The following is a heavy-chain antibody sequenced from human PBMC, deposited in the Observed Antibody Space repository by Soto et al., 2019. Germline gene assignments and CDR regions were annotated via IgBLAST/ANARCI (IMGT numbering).Heavy chain of an antibody. CDR3: ARHNYYVSKTYYNPLGY. Sequence: QVQLQESGPRLVKPSETLSLTCTVSGDSISSSSYYWGWIRQPPGKGLEWIGSIYFTGSTSYNPSLKSRVTLSVDTSKNQFSLDLRSVTAADTAVYCCARHNYYVSKTYYNPLGYWGQGTLVTVSS. J-gene: IGHJ4*02. V-gene: IGHV4-39*01. CDR1: GDSISSSSYY. D-gene: IGHD3-10*01. CDR2: IYFTGST.